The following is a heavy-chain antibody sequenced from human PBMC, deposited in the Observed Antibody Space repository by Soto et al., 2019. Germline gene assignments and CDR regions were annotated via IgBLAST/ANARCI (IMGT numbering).Heavy chain of an antibody. CDR3: ARENSYFDY. CDR1: GYTFRNFG. Sequence: QIQLLQSGAEVKKPGASVKVTCKASGYTFRNFGISWVRQAPGQGLERMGWISAYNANANYAQKLQARLTMTADTXXXXXXXXXXXLRSDDTAVYYCARENSYFDYWGQGTLVTVSS. V-gene: IGHV1-18*01. CDR2: ISAYNANA. J-gene: IGHJ4*02.